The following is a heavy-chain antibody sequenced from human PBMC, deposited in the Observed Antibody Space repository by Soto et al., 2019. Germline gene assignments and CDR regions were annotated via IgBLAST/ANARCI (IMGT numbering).Heavy chain of an antibody. V-gene: IGHV3-21*01. CDR1: GFTFSSYS. Sequence: GGSLRLSCAASGFTFSSYSMNWVRQAPGKGLEWVSSISSSSSYIYYADSVKGRFTISRDNAKNSLYLQMNSLRAEDTAVYYCAQGAVVYDSSGYYWRWGQGTLVTVSS. J-gene: IGHJ4*02. CDR3: AQGAVVYDSSGYYWR. D-gene: IGHD3-22*01. CDR2: ISSSSSYI.